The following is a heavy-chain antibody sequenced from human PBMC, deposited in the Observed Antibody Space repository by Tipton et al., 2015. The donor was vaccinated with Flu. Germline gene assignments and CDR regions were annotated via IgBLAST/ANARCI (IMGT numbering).Heavy chain of an antibody. Sequence: TLSLTCTVSGGSISSGSYYWSWIRQPAGKGLEWIGRIYTSGSTNYNPSLKSRVTISVDTSKNQFSLKLSSVTAADTAVYYCASSIVGATTPPLAFDYWGQGTLVTGTS. J-gene: IGHJ4*02. CDR3: ASSIVGATTPPLAFDY. D-gene: IGHD1-26*01. CDR1: GGSISSGSYY. CDR2: IYTSGST. V-gene: IGHV4-61*02.